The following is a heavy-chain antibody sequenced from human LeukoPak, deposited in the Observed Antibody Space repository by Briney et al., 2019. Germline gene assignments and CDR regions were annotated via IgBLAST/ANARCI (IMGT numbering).Heavy chain of an antibody. CDR3: ARFHRDGYNYFDL. CDR1: GGSISSGGYY. V-gene: IGHV4-31*03. D-gene: IGHD5-24*01. CDR2: IYYSGST. Sequence: SQTLSLTCTVSGGSISSGGYYWSWIRQHPGEGLEWIGHIYYSGSTYYNPSLKSRVTISLDTSKNQFSLKLSSVTAADTAVYYCARFHRDGYNYFDLWGRGTLVTVSS. J-gene: IGHJ2*01.